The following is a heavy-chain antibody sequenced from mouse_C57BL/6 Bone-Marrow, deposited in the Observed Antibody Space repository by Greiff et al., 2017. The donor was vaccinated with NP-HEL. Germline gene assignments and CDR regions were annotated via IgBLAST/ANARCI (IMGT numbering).Heavy chain of an antibody. D-gene: IGHD2-4*01. CDR1: GYTFTSYW. CDR3: AIGDDYDWYFDV. J-gene: IGHJ1*03. V-gene: IGHV1-74*01. Sequence: QVQLQQPGAELVKPGASVKVSCKASGYTFTSYWMHWVKQRPGQGLEWIGRIHPSDSDTNYNQKFKGKATLTADKSSSTAYMQLSSLTSEDSAVYYCAIGDDYDWYFDVWGTGTTVTVSS. CDR2: IHPSDSDT.